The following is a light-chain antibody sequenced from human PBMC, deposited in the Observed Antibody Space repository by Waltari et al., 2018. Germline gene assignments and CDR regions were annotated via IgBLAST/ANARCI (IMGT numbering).Light chain of an antibody. Sequence: QSVLSQPPSEYGTPGQRVTISCAGTRSNVGSNTVNSYQHLPGTSPKLLIYSNKHRPSGVPDRFSASKSGTSASLAISGLQSEDEGDYYCAAWDGGLNGLIFGGGTKLTVL. CDR3: AAWDGGLNGLI. CDR2: SNK. J-gene: IGLJ2*01. CDR1: RSNVGSNT. V-gene: IGLV1-44*01.